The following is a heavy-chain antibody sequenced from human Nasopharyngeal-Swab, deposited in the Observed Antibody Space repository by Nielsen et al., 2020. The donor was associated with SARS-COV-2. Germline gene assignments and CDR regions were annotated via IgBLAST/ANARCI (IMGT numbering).Heavy chain of an antibody. D-gene: IGHD3-10*01. J-gene: IGHJ5*02. V-gene: IGHV3-23*01. CDR3: AKDGVYGSGSYSWFDP. CDR1: GFTFSSYA. Sequence: GESLKISCAASGFTFSSYAMSWVRQAPGKGLEWVSAISGSGGSTYYADSVKGRFTISRDNSKNTPYLQMNSLRAEDTAVYYCAKDGVYGSGSYSWFDPWGQGTLVTVSS. CDR2: ISGSGGST.